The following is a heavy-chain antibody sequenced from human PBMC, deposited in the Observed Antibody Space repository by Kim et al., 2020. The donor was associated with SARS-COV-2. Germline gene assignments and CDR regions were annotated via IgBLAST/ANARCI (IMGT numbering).Heavy chain of an antibody. J-gene: IGHJ4*02. D-gene: IGHD2-21*02. CDR2: IFYLGGT. V-gene: IGHV4-39*01. Sequence: SETLSLTCLVSGVSIGTSNCHWGRIRQSPGKGLEYIGSIFYLGGTLYNPSLESRDTISLYTSKNHFSLNLTSVTAADTAVYYCARQLPPFDNWGQGLAVTVSS. CDR3: ARQLPPFDN. CDR1: GVSIGTSNCH.